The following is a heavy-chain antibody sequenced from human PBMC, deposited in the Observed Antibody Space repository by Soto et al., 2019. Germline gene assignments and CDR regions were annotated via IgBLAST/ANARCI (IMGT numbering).Heavy chain of an antibody. CDR1: GGSLGSYY. CDR3: ARDGDGRMTTNPYYYNGMDV. V-gene: IGHV4-59*01. D-gene: IGHD4-4*01. Sequence: PSETLNITCTVSGGSLGSYYWSWIRKPPGKGLELIGYVFYTGRANYNASLKGRVSISLDTSNYQFSLKLSSVTAADTAVYYCARDGDGRMTTNPYYYNGMDVWGPGTTVTVSS. CDR2: VFYTGRA. J-gene: IGHJ6*02.